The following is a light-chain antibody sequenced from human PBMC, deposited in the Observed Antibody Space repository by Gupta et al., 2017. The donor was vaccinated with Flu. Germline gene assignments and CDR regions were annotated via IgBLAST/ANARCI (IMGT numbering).Light chain of an antibody. Sequence: QSALTQPASVSGSPTQSTTTSCTGTSSDVGGYNYVSWYQQHPGKVPKLMIYEVSNRPSGVSNRCSGSKYGNTASLTISELQAEDEADYYCSADTTGTTLVFGGGTKLTVL. V-gene: IGLV2-14*01. CDR1: SSDVGGYNY. J-gene: IGLJ2*01. CDR2: EVS. CDR3: SADTTGTTLV.